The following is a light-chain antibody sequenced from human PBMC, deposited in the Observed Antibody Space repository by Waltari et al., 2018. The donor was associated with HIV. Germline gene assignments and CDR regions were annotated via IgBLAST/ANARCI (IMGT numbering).Light chain of an antibody. V-gene: IGLV1-44*01. CDR3: AAWDDSLNGFYV. CDR2: SNN. J-gene: IGLJ1*01. CDR1: SPHIRSNT. Sequence: QSVLTHPPSASGTPVQRVTYSRSGCSPHIRSNTGNSYQQLPGTAPKLLIYSNNQRPSGVPDRFSGSKSGTSASLAISGLQSEDEADYYCAAWDDSLNGFYVFGTGTKVTVL.